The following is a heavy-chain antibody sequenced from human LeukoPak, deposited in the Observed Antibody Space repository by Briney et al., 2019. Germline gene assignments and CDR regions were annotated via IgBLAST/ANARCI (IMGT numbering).Heavy chain of an antibody. Sequence: GESLKISCKGSGYGFTNYWIGWVRQMPGKGLEWMGIINPGDSDGKYSPSFQGQVTMSADKSISTAYLQWSSLMASDTAMYYCARQNYDILTGYYTPDGFDIWGQGTLVTVCS. CDR1: GYGFTNYW. CDR3: ARQNYDILTGYYTPDGFDI. V-gene: IGHV5-51*01. D-gene: IGHD3-9*01. J-gene: IGHJ3*02. CDR2: INPGDSDG.